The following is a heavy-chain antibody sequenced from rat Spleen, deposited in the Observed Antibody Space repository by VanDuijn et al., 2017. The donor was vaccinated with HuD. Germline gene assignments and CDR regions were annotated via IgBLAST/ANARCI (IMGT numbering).Heavy chain of an antibody. D-gene: IGHD1-12*03. CDR1: GFTFSNYG. Sequence: EVQLVESGGGLVQPGRSLKLSCAASGFTFSNYGMAWVRQAPTKGLEWVATISYDGGGGTYYPDSVRGRFTISRDNAKSILYLQMDSLRSEDTASYSCARRLLGWLSPLDYWGQGVMVTVSS. V-gene: IGHV5-29*01. CDR3: ARRLLGWLSPLDY. J-gene: IGHJ2*01. CDR2: ISYDGGGGT.